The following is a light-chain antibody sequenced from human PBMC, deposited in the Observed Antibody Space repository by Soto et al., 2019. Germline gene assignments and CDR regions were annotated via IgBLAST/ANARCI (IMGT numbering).Light chain of an antibody. CDR2: GAS. J-gene: IGKJ5*01. V-gene: IGKV3-20*01. CDR3: QQYGSSPRT. Sequence: ELVLTQSPGTLSLSPGERATLSCRASQTVSANYLAWYQQKPGQAPRLLLFGASIRDTGIPDRFSGSGSGTDFTLTIRRLESEDFAVYYCQQYGSSPRTFGQGTRLEIK. CDR1: QTVSANY.